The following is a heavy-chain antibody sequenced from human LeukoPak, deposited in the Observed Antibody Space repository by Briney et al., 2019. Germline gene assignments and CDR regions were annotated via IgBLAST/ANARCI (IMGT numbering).Heavy chain of an antibody. D-gene: IGHD3-10*01. V-gene: IGHV3-11*06. CDR2: ISSSSSDT. CDR1: GFTFNDYY. CDR3: ARTAYYGSGSYLPTYVMDV. Sequence: GGSLRLSCAASGFTFNDYYMNWIRQAPGKGLEWVSYISSSSSDTNYADSVKGRFTISRDNAKNSLYLQMNSLRAEDTAVYYCARTAYYGSGSYLPTYVMDVWGQGTTVTVSS. J-gene: IGHJ6*02.